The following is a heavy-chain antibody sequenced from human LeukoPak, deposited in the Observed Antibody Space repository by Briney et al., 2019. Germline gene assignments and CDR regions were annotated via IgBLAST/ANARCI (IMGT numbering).Heavy chain of an antibody. CDR3: VVYFDWLFGIDY. J-gene: IGHJ4*02. V-gene: IGHV3-23*01. CDR1: GFTFSSYA. Sequence: GGSLRLSCAASGFTFSSYAMSWVRQAPGQGLEWVSAISGSGGSTYYADSVKGRFTISRDNSKNMLYLQMNSLRAEDTAVYYCVVYFDWLFGIDYWGQGTLVTVSS. D-gene: IGHD3-9*01. CDR2: ISGSGGST.